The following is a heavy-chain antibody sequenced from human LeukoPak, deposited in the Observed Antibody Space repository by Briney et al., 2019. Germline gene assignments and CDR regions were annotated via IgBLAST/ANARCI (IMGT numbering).Heavy chain of an antibody. CDR2: IRSKANSYAT. V-gene: IGHV3-73*01. CDR1: GFTFSSYS. CDR3: TRDLTIFGVVKNSDV. J-gene: IGHJ6*04. D-gene: IGHD3-3*01. Sequence: GGSLRLSCAASGFTFSSYSMNWVRQAPGKGLEWVGRIRSKANSYATAYAASVKGRFTISRDDSKNTAYLQMNSLKTEDTAVYYCTRDLTIFGVVKNSDVWGKGTTVTVSS.